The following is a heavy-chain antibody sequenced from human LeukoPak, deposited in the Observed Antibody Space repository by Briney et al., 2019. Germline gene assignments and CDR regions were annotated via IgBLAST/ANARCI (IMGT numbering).Heavy chain of an antibody. D-gene: IGHD4-17*01. CDR2: ISGSGART. J-gene: IGHJ4*02. CDR3: AKGYGDYNPGYFDY. Sequence: PGGSLRLSCAASGFTFSSYAVSWVRQAPGKGLEWVSGISGSGARTNYADSVKGRFTISRDNSKNTLYLQMNSLRAEDTAVYYCAKGYGDYNPGYFDYWGQGTLVTVSS. V-gene: IGHV3-23*01. CDR1: GFTFSSYA.